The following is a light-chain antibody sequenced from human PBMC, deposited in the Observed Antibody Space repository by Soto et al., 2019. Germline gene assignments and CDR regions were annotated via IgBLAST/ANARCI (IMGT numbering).Light chain of an antibody. CDR1: SSNIGAPYD. J-gene: IGLJ2*01. Sequence: QSVLTQRPSVSGAPGQRVTISCTGSSSNIGAPYDVHWYQQLPGTAPKLLIYGNSNRPSGVPDRFSGSKSGTSASLAITGLQAEDEADYYCQSYDNSLSGLVVFGGGTKVTVL. V-gene: IGLV1-40*01. CDR2: GNS. CDR3: QSYDNSLSGLVV.